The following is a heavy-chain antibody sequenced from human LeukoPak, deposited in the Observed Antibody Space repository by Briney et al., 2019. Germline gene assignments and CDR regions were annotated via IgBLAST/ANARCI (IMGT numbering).Heavy chain of an antibody. V-gene: IGHV1-69*02. CDR2: IIPILGIA. CDR3: ARVRDYSNSPALFDY. J-gene: IGHJ4*02. Sequence: ASVKVSCKASGGTFSSYTISWVRQAPGQGLEWMGRIIPILGIANHAQKFQGRVAITADKSTSTAYMELSSLRSEDTAVYYCARVRDYSNSPALFDYWGQGTLVTVSS. CDR1: GGTFSSYT. D-gene: IGHD4-11*01.